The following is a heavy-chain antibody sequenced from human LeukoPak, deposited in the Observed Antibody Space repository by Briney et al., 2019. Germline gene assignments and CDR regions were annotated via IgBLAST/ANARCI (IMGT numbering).Heavy chain of an antibody. Sequence: GGSLRLSCAASGFTFSSYGMHWVRQAPGKGLEWVAFIRYDGSNKYYADSVKGRFTISRDNSKNTLYLQMNSLRAEDTAVYYCAKDLNYYGSRDMNWGQGTLVTVSS. V-gene: IGHV3-30*02. D-gene: IGHD3-10*01. CDR2: IRYDGSNK. CDR3: AKDLNYYGSRDMN. CDR1: GFTFSSYG. J-gene: IGHJ4*02.